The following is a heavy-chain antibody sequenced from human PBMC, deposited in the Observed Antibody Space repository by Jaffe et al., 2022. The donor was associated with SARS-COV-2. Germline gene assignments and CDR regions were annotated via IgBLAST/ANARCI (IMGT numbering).Heavy chain of an antibody. D-gene: IGHD3-10*01. Sequence: QVQLQQWGAGLLKPSETLSLTCAVYGGSFSGYYWSWIRQPPGKGLEWIGEINHSGSTNYNPSLKSRVTISVDTSKNQFSLKLSSVTAADTAVYYCARGAVWFGEWPPIYYYYYMDVWGKGTTVTVSS. CDR2: INHSGST. J-gene: IGHJ6*03. V-gene: IGHV4-34*01. CDR3: ARGAVWFGEWPPIYYYYYMDV. CDR1: GGSFSGYY.